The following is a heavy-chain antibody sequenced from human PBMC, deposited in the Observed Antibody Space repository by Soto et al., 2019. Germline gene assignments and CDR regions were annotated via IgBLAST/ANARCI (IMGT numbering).Heavy chain of an antibody. CDR1: GGSISSSNW. CDR2: IYHSGST. D-gene: IGHD1-20*01. V-gene: IGHV4-4*02. Sequence: SETLSLTCAVSGGSISSSNWWSWVRQPPGKGLEWIGEIYHSGSTNYNPSLKSRVTISVDKSKNQFSLKLSSVTAADTAVYYCARDSLTGEHDAFDIWGQGTMVTVSS. CDR3: ARDSLTGEHDAFDI. J-gene: IGHJ3*02.